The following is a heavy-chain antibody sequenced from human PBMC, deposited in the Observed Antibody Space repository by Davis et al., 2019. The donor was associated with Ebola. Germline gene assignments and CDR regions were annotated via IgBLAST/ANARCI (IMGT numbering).Heavy chain of an antibody. CDR2: INHSGST. V-gene: IGHV4-34*01. CDR1: GGSFSGYY. D-gene: IGHD2-15*01. J-gene: IGHJ5*02. Sequence: MPSETLSLTCAVYGGSFSGYYWSWIRQPPGKGLEWIGEINHSGSTNYNPSLKTRVTISVDTSKNQFSLKLSSATAADTAVYYCARGLAYCSGGSCYYNWFDPWGQGTLVTVS. CDR3: ARGLAYCSGGSCYYNWFDP.